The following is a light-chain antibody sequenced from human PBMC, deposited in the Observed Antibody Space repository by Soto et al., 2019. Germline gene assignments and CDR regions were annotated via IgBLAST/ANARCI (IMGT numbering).Light chain of an antibody. CDR2: EVT. Sequence: QSVLTQPPSASGSPGQSVTISCTGTSSDVGAYKYVSWYQQYPGKAPKLMIYEVTKRPSGVPDRFSGSKSGNTASLTVSGLQAEDEAGYCTSYVGNDIWVFGGGTKLTVL. J-gene: IGLJ3*02. CDR1: SSDVGAYKY. V-gene: IGLV2-8*01. CDR3: TSYVGNDIWV.